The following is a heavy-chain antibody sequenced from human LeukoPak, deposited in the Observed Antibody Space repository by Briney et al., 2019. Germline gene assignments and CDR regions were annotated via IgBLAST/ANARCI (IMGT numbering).Heavy chain of an antibody. CDR3: ARNLYSSGWLIDY. CDR2: ISSDGSSK. Sequence: GGSLRLSCAASGFTFSSYVMHWVRQAPGKGLEWVAVISSDGSSKYYAESVKGRFPISRDNSKNTLYLQLNSLRVEDTAVYYCARNLYSSGWLIDYWGQGTLVTVSS. V-gene: IGHV3-30-3*01. CDR1: GFTFSSYV. D-gene: IGHD6-19*01. J-gene: IGHJ4*02.